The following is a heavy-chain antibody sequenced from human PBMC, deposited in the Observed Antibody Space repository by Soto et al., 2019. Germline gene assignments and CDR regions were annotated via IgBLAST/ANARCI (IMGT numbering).Heavy chain of an antibody. D-gene: IGHD3-22*01. CDR1: GFTFSSYA. V-gene: IGHV3-23*01. Sequence: PGGSLRLSCAASGFTFSSYAMSWVRQAPGKGLEWVSAISGSGGSTYYADSVKGRFTISRDNSKNTLYLQMNSLRAEDTAVYYCAKVVTMIVVAPDFDYWGQGTQVTVSS. CDR3: AKVVTMIVVAPDFDY. J-gene: IGHJ4*02. CDR2: ISGSGGST.